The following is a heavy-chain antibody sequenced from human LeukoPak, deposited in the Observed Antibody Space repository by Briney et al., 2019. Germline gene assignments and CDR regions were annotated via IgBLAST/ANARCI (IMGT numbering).Heavy chain of an antibody. D-gene: IGHD5-24*01. CDR1: GYTFIGYY. Sequence: GASVKVPCKASGYTFIGYYMHWVRQAPGQGLEWMGWINPNSGGTNYAQKFQGRVTMTRDTSISTAYMELSILRSDDTAVYFCARGRDGNNSGFDYWGQGTLVTVSS. CDR3: ARGRDGNNSGFDY. V-gene: IGHV1-2*02. J-gene: IGHJ4*02. CDR2: INPNSGGT.